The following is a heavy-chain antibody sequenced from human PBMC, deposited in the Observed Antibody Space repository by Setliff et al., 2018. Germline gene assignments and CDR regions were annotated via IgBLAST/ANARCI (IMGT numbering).Heavy chain of an antibody. CDR1: GGSFSGYY. Sequence: SETLSLTCAVYGGSFSGYYWSWIRQPPGKGLEWIGEINHSGSTNYNPSLKSRVTISVDPSKNQFSLKLSSVTAADTAVYYCARKRFYYYCYYMDVWGKGTTVTVSS. V-gene: IGHV4-34*01. J-gene: IGHJ6*03. CDR3: ARKRFYYYCYYMDV. CDR2: INHSGST.